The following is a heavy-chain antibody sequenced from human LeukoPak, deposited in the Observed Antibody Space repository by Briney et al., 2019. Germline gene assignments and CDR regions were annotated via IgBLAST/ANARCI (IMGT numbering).Heavy chain of an antibody. Sequence: SETLSLTCTVSGGSISSYYWSWIRQPPGKGLEWIGYIYYSGSTNYNPSLKSRVTISVDTSKNQFSLKLSSVTAADTAVYYCARDSGSDAFDIWGQGTMVTVSS. V-gene: IGHV4-59*01. CDR2: IYYSGST. D-gene: IGHD3-10*01. CDR3: ARDSGSDAFDI. J-gene: IGHJ3*02. CDR1: GGSISSYY.